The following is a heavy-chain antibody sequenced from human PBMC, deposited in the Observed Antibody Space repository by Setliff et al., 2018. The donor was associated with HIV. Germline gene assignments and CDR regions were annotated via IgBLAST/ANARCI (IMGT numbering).Heavy chain of an antibody. CDR2: VYANGET. CDR1: GDSVSRYS. V-gene: IGHV4-4*09. J-gene: IGHJ5*01. Sequence: KPSETLSLTFTVSGDSVSRYSWNWIRQPPGKGLEWIGYVYANGETNYNPSLKSRVTMSADTSRNQFSLSLNSATAADTAVYFCARRKLQDSTITTSNWFDSWGQGILVTVSS. CDR3: ARRKLQDSTITTSNWFDS. D-gene: IGHD3-10*01.